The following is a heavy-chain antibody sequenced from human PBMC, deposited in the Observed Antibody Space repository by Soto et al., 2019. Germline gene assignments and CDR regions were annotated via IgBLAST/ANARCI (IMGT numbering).Heavy chain of an antibody. D-gene: IGHD4-17*01. CDR2: IGTAGDT. Sequence: EVQLVESGGGLVQPGGSLRLSCAASGFTVSSYDMHWVRQATGKGLEWVSAIGTAGDTYYPGSVKGRFTISRENAKNSLYLQMNSLRAEDTAVYYCARVQSYGDYVQNWYFDLWGRGTLVTVSS. CDR3: ARVQSYGDYVQNWYFDL. J-gene: IGHJ2*01. V-gene: IGHV3-13*01. CDR1: GFTVSSYD.